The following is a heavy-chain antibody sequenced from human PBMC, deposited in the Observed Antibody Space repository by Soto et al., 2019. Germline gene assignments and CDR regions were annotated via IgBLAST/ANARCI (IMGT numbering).Heavy chain of an antibody. CDR3: ARSIAVAGNMGGAFDI. D-gene: IGHD6-19*01. V-gene: IGHV5-51*01. CDR2: IYPGDSDT. CDR1: GYSFTSYW. Sequence: LGESLKISCKGSGYSFTSYWIGWVRQMPGKGLEWMGIIYPGDSDTRYSPSFQGQVTISADKSISTAYLQWSSLKASDTAMYYCARSIAVAGNMGGAFDIWGQGTMVTVSS. J-gene: IGHJ3*02.